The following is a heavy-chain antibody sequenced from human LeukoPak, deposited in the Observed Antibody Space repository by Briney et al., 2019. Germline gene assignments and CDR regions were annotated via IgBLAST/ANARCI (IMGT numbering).Heavy chain of an antibody. V-gene: IGHV3-43D*04. CDR2: ISWGGGST. D-gene: IGHD6-13*01. CDR1: GFTFDDYA. Sequence: PGGSLRLSCAASGFTFDDYAMHWVRHAPGKGLEWVSLISWGGGSTYYADSVKGRFTISRDNSKNSLYLQMNSLRAEDTALYYCAKDRAAAGTSMDYWGQGTLVTVSS. J-gene: IGHJ4*02. CDR3: AKDRAAAGTSMDY.